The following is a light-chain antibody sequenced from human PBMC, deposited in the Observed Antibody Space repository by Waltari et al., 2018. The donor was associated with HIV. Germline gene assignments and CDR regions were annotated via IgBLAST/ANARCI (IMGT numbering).Light chain of an antibody. V-gene: IGKV1-39*01. Sequence: DIQLTQSPSSLSASVGDRVTLTCRASQGIGQYLNWYQQKPGKAPKLLISAASNLQSGIPSRFSGGGAGTDFTLTITSLQPEDFATYYCQQSYTNAPYTFGQGTKLEIK. CDR2: AAS. CDR1: QGIGQY. CDR3: QQSYTNAPYT. J-gene: IGKJ2*01.